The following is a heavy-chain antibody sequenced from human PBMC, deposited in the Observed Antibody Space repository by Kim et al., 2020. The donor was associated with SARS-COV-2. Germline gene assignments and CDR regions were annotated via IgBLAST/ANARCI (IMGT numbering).Heavy chain of an antibody. V-gene: IGHV3-30*01. CDR3: ARDFYDSSGYYYGSDY. J-gene: IGHJ4*02. D-gene: IGHD3-22*01. Sequence: SVKGRFTISRDNSKNTLYLQMNSLRAEDTAVYYCARDFYDSSGYYYGSDYWGQGTLVTVSS.